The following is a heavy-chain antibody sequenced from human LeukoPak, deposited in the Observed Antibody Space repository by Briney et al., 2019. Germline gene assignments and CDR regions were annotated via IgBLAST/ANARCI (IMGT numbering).Heavy chain of an antibody. Sequence: SETLSLTCAVYGGSFSGYYRSWIRQPPGKGLEWIGEINHSGSTNYNPSLKSRVTISVDTSKNQFSLKLSSVTAADTAVYYCASRADYYDSSGYYYFDYWGQGTLVTVSS. CDR1: GGSFSGYY. V-gene: IGHV4-34*01. CDR3: ASRADYYDSSGYYYFDY. D-gene: IGHD3-22*01. J-gene: IGHJ4*02. CDR2: INHSGST.